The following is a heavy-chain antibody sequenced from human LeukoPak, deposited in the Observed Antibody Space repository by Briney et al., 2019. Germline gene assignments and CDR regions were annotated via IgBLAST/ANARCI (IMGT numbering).Heavy chain of an antibody. D-gene: IGHD3-3*01. CDR3: ARGSQFTIFGVVTPLDY. CDR1: GGSISSGSYY. CDR2: IYTSGST. J-gene: IGHJ4*02. Sequence: SETLSLTCTVSGGSISSGSYYWSWIRQPAGKGLEWIGRIYTSGSTNYNPSLKSRVTISVDTSKNQFSLKLSSVTAADTAVYYCARGSQFTIFGVVTPLDYWGQGTLVTVSS. V-gene: IGHV4-61*02.